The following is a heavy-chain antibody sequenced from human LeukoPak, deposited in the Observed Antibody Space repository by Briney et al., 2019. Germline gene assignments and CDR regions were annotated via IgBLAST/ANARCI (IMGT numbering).Heavy chain of an antibody. CDR2: IYYSGST. D-gene: IGHD3-3*01. J-gene: IGHJ6*03. CDR3: ARVWGGVVIYLPYYYYMDV. CDR1: GGSISSSSYY. V-gene: IGHV4-39*07. Sequence: SETLSLTCTVSGGSISSSSYYWGWIRQPPGKGLEWIGSIYYSGSTYYNPSLKSRVTISVDTSKNQFSLKLSSVTTADTAVYYCARVWGGVVIYLPYYYYMDVWGKGTTVTVSS.